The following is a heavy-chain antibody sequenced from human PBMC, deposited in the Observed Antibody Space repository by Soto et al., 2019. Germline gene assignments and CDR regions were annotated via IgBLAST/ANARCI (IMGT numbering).Heavy chain of an antibody. CDR3: ALQQAVAGTTNWFDP. V-gene: IGHV3-23*01. J-gene: IGHJ5*02. CDR1: GFTFSTYA. Sequence: EVPLLESGGGLVQPGGSLRLSCAASGFTFSTYALSWVRQAPGKGLKWVSAISGSGGSTYYADSVKGRFTISRDNSKNTLYLQMNSLRAEDTAVYYCALQQAVAGTTNWFDPWGQGTLVTVSS. CDR2: ISGSGGST. D-gene: IGHD6-19*01.